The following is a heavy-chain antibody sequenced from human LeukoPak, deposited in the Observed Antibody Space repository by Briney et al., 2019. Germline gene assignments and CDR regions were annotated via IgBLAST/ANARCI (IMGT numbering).Heavy chain of an antibody. J-gene: IGHJ4*02. CDR1: GFTFDDYG. Sequence: RPGGSLRLSCAASGFTFDDYGMSWVRHAPGKGLEWVCGINWNGRSTGYANSVKGRFTISRDNAKNSLYLQMNRLRAEDTALYYCARGRYDFWSVYLDYWGQGALVTVSS. CDR2: INWNGRST. CDR3: ARGRYDFWSVYLDY. V-gene: IGHV3-20*04. D-gene: IGHD3-3*01.